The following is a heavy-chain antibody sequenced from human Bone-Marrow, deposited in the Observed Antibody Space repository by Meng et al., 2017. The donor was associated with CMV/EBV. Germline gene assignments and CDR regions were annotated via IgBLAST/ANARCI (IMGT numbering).Heavy chain of an antibody. Sequence: WDASGYTETSELKHWERQDREQGLEWMGWMKTNNGSTNYEEKFQGRVTMTKDTSISTAYMELNYLTADETTVYYCARGTERSWFDYWGQGTLVTVSS. V-gene: IGHV1-2*02. J-gene: IGHJ4*02. CDR1: GYTETSEL. CDR3: ARGTERSWFDY. CDR2: MKTNNGST.